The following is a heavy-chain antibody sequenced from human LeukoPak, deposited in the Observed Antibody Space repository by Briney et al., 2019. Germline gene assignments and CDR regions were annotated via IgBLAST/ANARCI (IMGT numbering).Heavy chain of an antibody. V-gene: IGHV3-30*02. Sequence: GSLSLSCAASGFTFTTYAMFWVRQAPGKELEWVAFIRYDGSNKYYADSVKGRFTISRDNSNNMLYLQMNSLRAEDTAVYYCAKERSNWREIDYWGQGTLVTVSS. CDR1: GFTFTTYA. CDR2: IRYDGSNK. J-gene: IGHJ4*02. D-gene: IGHD6-13*01. CDR3: AKERSNWREIDY.